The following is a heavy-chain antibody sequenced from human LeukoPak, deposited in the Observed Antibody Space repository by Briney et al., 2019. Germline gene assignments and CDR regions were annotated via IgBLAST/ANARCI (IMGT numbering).Heavy chain of an antibody. CDR1: GGTFSSYA. Sequence: SVKVSCKASGGTFSSYAISWVRQAPGQGLEWIGGIIPIFGTANYAQKFQGRVTITTDESTSTAYMELSSLRSEDTAVYCCARVTMVRGVTNPYYYYYYMDVWGTGTTVTVSS. CDR2: IIPIFGTA. J-gene: IGHJ6*03. V-gene: IGHV1-69*05. CDR3: ARVTMVRGVTNPYYYYYYMDV. D-gene: IGHD3-10*01.